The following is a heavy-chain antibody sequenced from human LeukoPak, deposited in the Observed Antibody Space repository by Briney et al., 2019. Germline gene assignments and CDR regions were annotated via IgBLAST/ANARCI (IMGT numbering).Heavy chain of an antibody. Sequence: GGSLRLSCAASGFTFSNYWMDWVRQAPGKGLEWVANIKQDGSEKYYVDSVKGRFTISRDNAKNSLYLQMNSLRAEDTAVYYCARETYYYRLGYYYYYMDVWGKGTTVTVSS. V-gene: IGHV3-7*01. J-gene: IGHJ6*03. CDR1: GFTFSNYW. D-gene: IGHD3-10*01. CDR2: IKQDGSEK. CDR3: ARETYYYRLGYYYYYMDV.